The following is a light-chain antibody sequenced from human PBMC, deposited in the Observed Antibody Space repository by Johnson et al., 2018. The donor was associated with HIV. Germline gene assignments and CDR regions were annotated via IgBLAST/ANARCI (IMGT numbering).Light chain of an antibody. CDR2: EDN. Sequence: QAVLTQPPSVSAAPGQKVTVSCSGSSSNIENNFVSWYQQLPGTAPKLLIYEDNKRPSGIPDRFSGSKSGTSATLGITGLQTGDEADYYCGTWDSSLSVYVVGTGTEVTV. V-gene: IGLV1-51*02. CDR1: SSNIENNF. J-gene: IGLJ1*01. CDR3: GTWDSSLSVYV.